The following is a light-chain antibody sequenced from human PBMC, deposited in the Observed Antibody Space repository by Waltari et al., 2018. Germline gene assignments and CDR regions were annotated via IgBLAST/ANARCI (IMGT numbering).Light chain of an antibody. V-gene: IGLV2-11*01. CDR2: DVS. CDR1: TSDVGGYYY. Sequence: QSALTQPRSVSGSPGQSVTISCTGTTSDVGGYYYVSWFQHPPGKAPQLIIYDVSERPSGVPDRFSGSKSDNTASLTISGLQAEDEADYYCCSYAGSYTYVFGSGTKVTVL. CDR3: CSYAGSYTYV. J-gene: IGLJ1*01.